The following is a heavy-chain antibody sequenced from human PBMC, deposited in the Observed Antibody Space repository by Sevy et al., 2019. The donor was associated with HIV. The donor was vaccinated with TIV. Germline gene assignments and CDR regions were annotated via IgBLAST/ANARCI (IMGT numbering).Heavy chain of an antibody. V-gene: IGHV3-48*03. Sequence: GGSLRLSCAASGFTFSSYEMNWVRQAPGKGLEWVSYISSSGSTIYYADSVKGRFTISRDNAKNSLYLQMNSLRAEDTAVYYCARDGRDLAAAGTSMDVWGKGTTVTVSS. CDR2: ISSSGSTI. CDR1: GFTFSSYE. CDR3: ARDGRDLAAAGTSMDV. J-gene: IGHJ6*03. D-gene: IGHD6-13*01.